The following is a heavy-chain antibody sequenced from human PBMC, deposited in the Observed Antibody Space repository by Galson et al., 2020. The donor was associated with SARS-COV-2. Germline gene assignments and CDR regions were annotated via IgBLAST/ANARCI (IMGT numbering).Heavy chain of an antibody. D-gene: IGHD3-10*01. CDR3: ARWPAVYYYGSGSWIDS. CDR1: GYTFTSYG. V-gene: IGHV1-18*04. Sequence: ASVKVSCKASGYTFTSYGITWVRQAPGQGLEWMGWISGYNGNTNYAQKLQGRVTMTTDTSTNTAYMELRGLRSDDTAVYYCARWPAVYYYGSGSWIDSWGQGTLVTVSS. J-gene: IGHJ5*01. CDR2: ISGYNGNT.